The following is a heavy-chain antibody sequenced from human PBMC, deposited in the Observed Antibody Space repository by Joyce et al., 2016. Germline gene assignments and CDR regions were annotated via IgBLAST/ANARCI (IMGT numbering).Heavy chain of an antibody. Sequence: QVQLVESGGGVVQPGRSLRLSCAASGLTLSIYGVHWGRQAPGKGLEWVSVIAYDGIYKYHADSVKGRFTITRNNAKNTVFLEMNSLRTEDTAVYYCAKILTATYSSGWFLDYWGQGTLVTVSS. CDR3: AKILTATYSSGWFLDY. V-gene: IGHV3-30*18. CDR2: IAYDGIYK. D-gene: IGHD6-25*01. CDR1: GLTLSIYG. J-gene: IGHJ4*02.